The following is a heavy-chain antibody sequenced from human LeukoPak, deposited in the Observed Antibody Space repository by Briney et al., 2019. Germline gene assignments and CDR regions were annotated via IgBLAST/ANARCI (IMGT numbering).Heavy chain of an antibody. D-gene: IGHD6-19*01. CDR1: GFTFSSYG. Sequence: GGSLRLSCAASGFTFSSYGMHWVRQAPGKGLEWVAVISYDGSNKYYADSVKGRFTISRDNSKNTLYLQMNSLRAEDTAVYYCAKDKGSGWYWNYLDYWGQGTLVTVSS. J-gene: IGHJ4*02. CDR2: ISYDGSNK. V-gene: IGHV3-30*18. CDR3: AKDKGSGWYWNYLDY.